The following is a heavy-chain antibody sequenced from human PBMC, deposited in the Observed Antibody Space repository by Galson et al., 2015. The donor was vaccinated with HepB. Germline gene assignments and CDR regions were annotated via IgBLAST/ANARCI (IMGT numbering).Heavy chain of an antibody. CDR1: RYTFTAYY. CDR2: INPYSGGT. V-gene: IGHV1-2*06. Sequence: SVKVSCKASRYTFTAYYIHWVRQAPGHGLEWMGRINPYSGGTNYAQKFQGRVTITRDTSASTAYMELSSLRSEDTAVYYCAREDIVVVPAAVYGMDVWGQGTTVTVSS. D-gene: IGHD2-2*01. J-gene: IGHJ6*02. CDR3: AREDIVVVPAAVYGMDV.